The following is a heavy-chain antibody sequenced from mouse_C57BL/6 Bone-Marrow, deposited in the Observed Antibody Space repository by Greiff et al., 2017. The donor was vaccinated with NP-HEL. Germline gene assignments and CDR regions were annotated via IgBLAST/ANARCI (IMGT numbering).Heavy chain of an antibody. CDR3: AVITTVVADFDY. CDR1: GYAFSSSW. J-gene: IGHJ2*01. V-gene: IGHV1-82*01. CDR2: IYPGDGDT. D-gene: IGHD1-1*01. Sequence: VKVVESGPELVKPGASVKISCKASGYAFSSSWMNWVKQRPGKGLEWIGRIYPGDGDTNYNGKFKGKATLTADKSSSTAYMQLSSLTSEDSAVYFCAVITTVVADFDYWGQGTTLTVSS.